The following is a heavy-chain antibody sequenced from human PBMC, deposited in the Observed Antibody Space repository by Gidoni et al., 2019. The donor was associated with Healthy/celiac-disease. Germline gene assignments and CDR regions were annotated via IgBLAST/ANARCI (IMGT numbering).Heavy chain of an antibody. Sequence: QLQLQESGPGLAKPSETLSLPCTVSGGSISRSSYYWGWIRQPPGKGLEWIGSIDYSGSPYYNPSIKSRVTISVDTSKNQFSLKLSSVTAADTAVYYCARRIVVVTATSWFDPWGQGTLVTVSS. CDR2: IDYSGSP. D-gene: IGHD2-21*02. CDR1: GGSISRSSYY. J-gene: IGHJ5*02. CDR3: ARRIVVVTATSWFDP. V-gene: IGHV4-39*01.